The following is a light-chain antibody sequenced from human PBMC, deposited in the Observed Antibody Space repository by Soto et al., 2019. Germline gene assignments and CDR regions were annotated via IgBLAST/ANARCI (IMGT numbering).Light chain of an antibody. CDR1: QSISSY. CDR2: AAS. V-gene: IGKV1-39*01. J-gene: IGKJ1*01. Sequence: IQMTTSPSCLSASVGDRVTMTCRASQSISSYLNWYQQKPGKAPKLLIYAASSLQSGVPSRFSGSGSGTDFTLTISSLQPEDFATYYCQQSYSTVWTFGQGTKVDIK. CDR3: QQSYSTVWT.